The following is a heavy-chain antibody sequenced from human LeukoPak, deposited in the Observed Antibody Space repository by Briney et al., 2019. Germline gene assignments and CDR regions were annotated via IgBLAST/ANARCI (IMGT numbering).Heavy chain of an antibody. CDR1: GGSFSGYY. Sequence: PSETLSLTCAVYGGSFSGYYWSWIRQPPGKGLEWIGEINHSGSTNYNPSLKSRVTISVDTSKNQFSLKLSSVTAADTAVYYCARGVGKYQLRGLDPWGQGTLVTVSS. D-gene: IGHD2-2*01. J-gene: IGHJ5*02. V-gene: IGHV4-34*01. CDR3: ARGVGKYQLRGLDP. CDR2: INHSGST.